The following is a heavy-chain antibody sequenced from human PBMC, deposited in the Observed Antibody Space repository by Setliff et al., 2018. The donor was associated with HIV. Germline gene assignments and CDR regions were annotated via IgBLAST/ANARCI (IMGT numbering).Heavy chain of an antibody. J-gene: IGHJ4*02. V-gene: IGHV1-69*10. CDR2: IIPMLGIT. CDR1: GGTFSSYA. D-gene: IGHD5-12*01. CDR3: ATYRGRRYYLDY. Sequence: SVKVSCKATGGTFSSYAMSWVRQAPGQGLEWMGAIIPMLGITIFAEHFQDRVTITADTSTDTVYMEMSSLTSEDTAVYYCATYRGRRYYLDYWGQGTLVTVSS.